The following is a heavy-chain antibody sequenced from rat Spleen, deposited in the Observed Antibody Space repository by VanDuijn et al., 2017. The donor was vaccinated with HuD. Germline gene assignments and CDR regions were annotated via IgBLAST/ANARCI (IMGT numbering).Heavy chain of an antibody. V-gene: IGHV5-29*01. CDR3: ARRQSATTVAPFDF. Sequence: EVQLVESDGGLVQPGRSLKLSCAASGFTFSDYYMAWVRQAPTKGLEWVATISYDGSSTYYRDSVKGRFTISRDNAKSTLYLQMDSLRSEDTATYYCARRQSATTVAPFDFWGPGTMVTVSS. CDR2: ISYDGSST. CDR1: GFTFSDYY. D-gene: IGHD1-1*01. J-gene: IGHJ1*01.